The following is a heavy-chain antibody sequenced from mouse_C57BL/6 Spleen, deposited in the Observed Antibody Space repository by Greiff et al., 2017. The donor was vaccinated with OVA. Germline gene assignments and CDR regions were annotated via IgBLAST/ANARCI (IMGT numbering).Heavy chain of an antibody. CDR3: ARLGDGYPFAY. V-gene: IGHV1-81*01. D-gene: IGHD2-3*01. CDR2: IYPRSGNT. Sequence: QVQLQQSGAELARPGASVKLSCQASGYTFTSYGISWVKQRTGQGLEWIGEIYPRSGNTYYNEKFKGKATLTADKSSSTAYMELRSLTSEDSAVYFCARLGDGYPFAYWGQGTLVTVSA. CDR1: GYTFTSYG. J-gene: IGHJ3*01.